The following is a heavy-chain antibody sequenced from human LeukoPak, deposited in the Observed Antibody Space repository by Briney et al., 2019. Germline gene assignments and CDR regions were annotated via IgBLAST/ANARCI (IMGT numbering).Heavy chain of an antibody. Sequence: GGSLRLSCAASGFSFNDYAMHWVRQAPGKGLEWVSRISWTTNNIGYADSVKGRFTISRDNAKNSLYLQMNSLRPEDTALYYFAKSSGDSFFDYWGQGALVTVSS. CDR3: AKSSGDSFFDY. CDR1: GFSFNDYA. J-gene: IGHJ4*02. CDR2: ISWTTNNI. V-gene: IGHV3-9*01.